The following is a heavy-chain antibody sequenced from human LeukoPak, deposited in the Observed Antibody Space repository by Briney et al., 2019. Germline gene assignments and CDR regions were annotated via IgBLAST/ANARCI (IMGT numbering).Heavy chain of an antibody. D-gene: IGHD6-6*01. J-gene: IGHJ4*02. Sequence: ASVKVSCKASGYTFTSYGISWVRQAPGQGLEWMGWISAYNDNTNYAQKLQGRVTMTTDTSTSTAYMELRSLRSDDTAVYYCARDSIAARPSDYWGQGTLVTVPS. CDR3: ARDSIAARPSDY. V-gene: IGHV1-18*01. CDR1: GYTFTSYG. CDR2: ISAYNDNT.